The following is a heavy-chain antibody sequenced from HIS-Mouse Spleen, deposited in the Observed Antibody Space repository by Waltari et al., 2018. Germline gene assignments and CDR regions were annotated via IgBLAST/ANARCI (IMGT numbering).Heavy chain of an antibody. D-gene: IGHD6-13*01. CDR1: GGSISSSSYY. V-gene: IGHV4-39*07. CDR2: IYYSGNT. Sequence: QLQLQESGPGLVKPSETLSLTCTVSGGSISSSSYYWGWIRQPPGKGLGWSGSIYYSGNTYYNPSLKSRVTISVDTSKNQFSLKLSSVTAADTAVYYCAREIPYSSSWYDWYFDLWGRGTLVTVSS. J-gene: IGHJ2*01. CDR3: AREIPYSSSWYDWYFDL.